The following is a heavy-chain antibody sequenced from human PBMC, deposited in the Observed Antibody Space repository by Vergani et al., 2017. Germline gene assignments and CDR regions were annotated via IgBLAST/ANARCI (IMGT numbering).Heavy chain of an antibody. CDR1: GGPFSSYT. CDR3: ARGGVATIGGSYHYYYGRYV. D-gene: IGHD5-12*01. J-gene: IGHJ6*01. V-gene: IGHV1-69*02. CDR2: IIPILGIA. Sequence: QVQLVQSGAEVKKPGSSVTVSCKASGGPFSSYTISWVRQAPGQGLEWMGRIIPILGIANYAQKFQGRVTITADKSTSTAYMELSSLRSEDTAVYYCARGGVATIGGSYHYYYGRYVWGQG.